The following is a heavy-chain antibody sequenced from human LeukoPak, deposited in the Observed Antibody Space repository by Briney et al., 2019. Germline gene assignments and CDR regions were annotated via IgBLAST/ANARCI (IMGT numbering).Heavy chain of an antibody. V-gene: IGHV3-74*01. J-gene: IGHJ3*02. CDR1: GFSFSTSW. D-gene: IGHD3-10*01. CDR3: VRFYYASGNCYAFDI. CDR2: IKDDGSST. Sequence: GGSLRLSCAASGFSFSTSWMHWVRQPPGKGLVWVSRIKDDGSSTNYADSVKGRFTISRDNAKNTLYLQMNSLRAEDTAVYYCVRFYYASGNCYAFDIWGQGTMVTVS.